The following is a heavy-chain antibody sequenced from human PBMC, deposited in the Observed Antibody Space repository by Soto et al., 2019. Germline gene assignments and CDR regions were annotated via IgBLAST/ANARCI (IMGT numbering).Heavy chain of an antibody. CDR3: GVGGGVYKYDTSGFSGGSDY. CDR2: INPNSGGT. Sequence: QVQLVQSGAEVKKPGASVKVSCKASGYSFTDYYLHWVRQAPGQGLEWMGWINPNSGGTNYAQKFQGRVTMTRDTSISTAYRELSRLRWDDTAVYYWGVGGGVYKYDTSGFSGGSDYWGQGTLVTVSS. J-gene: IGHJ4*02. D-gene: IGHD3-22*01. V-gene: IGHV1-2*02. CDR1: GYSFTDYY.